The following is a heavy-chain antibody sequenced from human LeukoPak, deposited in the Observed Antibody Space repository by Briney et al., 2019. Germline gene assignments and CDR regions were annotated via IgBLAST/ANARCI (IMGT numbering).Heavy chain of an antibody. CDR2: IYYSGST. V-gene: IGHV4-59*01. CDR1: GGSISTYY. Sequence: PSETLSLTCTISGGSISTYYWSWIRQPPGKGLEWIGYIYYSGSTNYNPSLKSRVTISVDTSKNQFSLKLSSVTAADTAVYYCARSPTSYYFYYYMDVWGEGTTVTVSS. CDR3: ARSPTSYYFYYYMDV. D-gene: IGHD4-11*01. J-gene: IGHJ6*03.